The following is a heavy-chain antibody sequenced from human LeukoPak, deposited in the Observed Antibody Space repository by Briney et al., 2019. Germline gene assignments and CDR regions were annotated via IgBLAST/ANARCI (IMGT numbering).Heavy chain of an antibody. CDR2: IYYSGST. J-gene: IGHJ4*02. CDR1: GGSISSGDYY. CDR3: ARISMVRGVITYYFDY. Sequence: SETLSLTCTVSGGSISSGDYYWSWIRQPPGKGLEWIGYIYYSGSTYYNPSLKSRVTISVDTSKNHFSLKLSSVTAADTAVYYCARISMVRGVITYYFDYWGQGTLVTVSS. V-gene: IGHV4-30-4*01. D-gene: IGHD3-10*01.